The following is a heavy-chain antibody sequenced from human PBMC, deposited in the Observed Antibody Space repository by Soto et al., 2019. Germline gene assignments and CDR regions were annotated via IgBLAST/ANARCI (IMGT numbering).Heavy chain of an antibody. J-gene: IGHJ6*02. V-gene: IGHV3-48*02. CDR3: ARAQIYYDILTGPHYYYYYGMDV. CDR1: GFTFSSYS. Sequence: GGSLRLSCAASGFTFSSYSMNWVRQAPGKGLEWVSYISSSSSTIYYADSVKGRFTISRDNAKNSLYLQMNSLRDEDTAVYYCARAQIYYDILTGPHYYYYYGMDVWGQGTTVTVSS. D-gene: IGHD3-9*01. CDR2: ISSSSSTI.